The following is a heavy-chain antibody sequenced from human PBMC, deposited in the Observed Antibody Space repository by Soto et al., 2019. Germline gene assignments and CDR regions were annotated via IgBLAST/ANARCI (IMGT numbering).Heavy chain of an antibody. V-gene: IGHV3-30*18. CDR1: GFTFSSYG. CDR2: ISYDGSNK. J-gene: IGHJ4*02. CDR3: AKEGYYGSGSPYYFDY. Sequence: GGSLRLSCAASGFTFSSYGMHWVRQAPGKGLEWVAVISYDGSNKYYADSVKGRFTISRDNSKNTLYLQMNSLRAEDTAVYYCAKEGYYGSGSPYYFDYWGQGTLVTVS. D-gene: IGHD3-10*01.